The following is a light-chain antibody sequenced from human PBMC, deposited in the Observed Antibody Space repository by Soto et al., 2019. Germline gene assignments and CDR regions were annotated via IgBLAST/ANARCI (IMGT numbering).Light chain of an antibody. CDR2: KAS. J-gene: IGKJ1*01. V-gene: IGKV1-5*03. Sequence: DIQMTQSPSTLSASVGDRVTITCRASQSVSIWLAWYQQKPGKAPKLLIYKASSLESGVPSRFSGTGSGTEFTLTSSSLQPDDFAAYYCQQYYSYTWTFGQGTKVEIK. CDR3: QQYYSYTWT. CDR1: QSVSIW.